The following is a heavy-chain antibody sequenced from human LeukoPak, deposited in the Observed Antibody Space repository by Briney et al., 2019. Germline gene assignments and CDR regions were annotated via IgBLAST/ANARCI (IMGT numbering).Heavy chain of an antibody. CDR3: ARVRDYYDSSGSVDY. Sequence: ASVKVSCKGSGYTFSSYGISWVRQAPGQGLEWMGWINPNSGGTNYAQKFQGRVTMTRDTSISTAYMELSRLRSDDTAVYYCARVRDYYDSSGSVDYWGQGTLVTVSS. V-gene: IGHV1-2*02. CDR2: INPNSGGT. CDR1: GYTFSSYG. D-gene: IGHD3-22*01. J-gene: IGHJ4*02.